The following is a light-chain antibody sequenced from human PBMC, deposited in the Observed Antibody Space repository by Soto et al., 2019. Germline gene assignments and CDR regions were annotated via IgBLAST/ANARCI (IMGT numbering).Light chain of an antibody. V-gene: IGKV3-20*01. CDR2: GAS. Sequence: GLTQSAGTLSLSPGERATLSCRASQSVSSNYLGWYQQKPGQAPRLLIYGASSRATGIPDRFSGSGSGTDFTLTISRLEPEDFAVYYCQQYGTSVWTFGQGTKVAI. CDR3: QQYGTSVWT. CDR1: QSVSSNY. J-gene: IGKJ1*01.